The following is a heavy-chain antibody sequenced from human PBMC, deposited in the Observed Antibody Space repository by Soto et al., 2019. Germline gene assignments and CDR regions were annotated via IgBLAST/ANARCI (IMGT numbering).Heavy chain of an antibody. V-gene: IGHV3-23*01. Sequence: EVQLLESGGDLVQPGGSLRLSCAASGFTFSHYAMSWARQAPGKGLQWLSTISGGGASAYYADSVKGRFIISRDNSKNTLSLQMKSLRVDDTAVYYCAKGGCSGGSCYPFDYWGQGTLVTVSS. CDR2: ISGGGASA. CDR1: GFTFSHYA. D-gene: IGHD2-15*01. CDR3: AKGGCSGGSCYPFDY. J-gene: IGHJ4*02.